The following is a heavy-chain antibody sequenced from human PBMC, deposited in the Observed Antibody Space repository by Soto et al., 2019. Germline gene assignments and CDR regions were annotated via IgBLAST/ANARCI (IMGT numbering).Heavy chain of an antibody. CDR2: IYYSGST. CDR1: GGSVSSGSYY. CDR3: ARGSGPNDAFDI. V-gene: IGHV4-61*01. Sequence: QVQLQESGPGLVKPSETLSLTCTVSGGSVSSGSYYWSWIRQPPGKGLEWIGYIYYSGSTNYNPSLHSRVTIAVDPSKNQFSLKLSSVTAAGTAVYYCARGSGPNDAFDIWGQGTMVTVSS. D-gene: IGHD2-15*01. J-gene: IGHJ3*02.